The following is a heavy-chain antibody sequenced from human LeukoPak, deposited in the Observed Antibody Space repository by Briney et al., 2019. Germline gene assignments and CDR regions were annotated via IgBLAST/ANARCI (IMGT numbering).Heavy chain of an antibody. Sequence: ASVKVSCKASGHTFTSYGISWVRQATGQGLEWMGWISAYNGNTNYAQKLQGRVTMTTDTSTSTAYMELRSLRSDDTAVYYCARDRGRQNSGSYSYFDYWGQGTLVTVSS. D-gene: IGHD1-26*01. CDR2: ISAYNGNT. V-gene: IGHV1-18*01. J-gene: IGHJ4*02. CDR1: GHTFTSYG. CDR3: ARDRGRQNSGSYSYFDY.